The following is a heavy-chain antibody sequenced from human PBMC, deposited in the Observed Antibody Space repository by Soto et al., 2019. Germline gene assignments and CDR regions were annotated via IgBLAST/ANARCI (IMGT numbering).Heavy chain of an antibody. J-gene: IGHJ6*03. CDR3: ARGWLGTGGSLSYMDV. CDR2: IGSAGDT. Sequence: EVQLVESGGGLIQPGGSLRLSCAASGFTFSSYDMHWVRQAAGKGLEWVSGIGSAGDTYYQGSVKGRFTISRENAKNSLYLQMNSLRAGDTALYYCARGWLGTGGSLSYMDVWGKGTTVTVSS. V-gene: IGHV3-13*01. CDR1: GFTFSSYD. D-gene: IGHD5-12*01.